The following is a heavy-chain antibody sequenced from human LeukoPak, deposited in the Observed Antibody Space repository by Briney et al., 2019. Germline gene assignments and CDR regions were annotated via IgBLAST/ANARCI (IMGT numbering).Heavy chain of an antibody. J-gene: IGHJ4*02. D-gene: IGHD3-22*01. V-gene: IGHV4-39*01. Sequence: PSETLSLTCTVSGGSISSSSYYWGWIRQPPGKGLEWIGSIYYSGSTYYNPSLKSRVTISVDTSKNQFSLKLSSVTAADTAVYYCARLAPIRTMIVGVIFDYWGQGTLVTVSS. CDR2: IYYSGST. CDR1: GGSISSSSYY. CDR3: ARLAPIRTMIVGVIFDY.